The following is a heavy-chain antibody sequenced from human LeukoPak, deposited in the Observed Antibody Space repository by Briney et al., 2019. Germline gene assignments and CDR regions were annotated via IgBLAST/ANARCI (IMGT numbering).Heavy chain of an antibody. J-gene: IGHJ4*02. Sequence: PSETLSLTCTVSGGSINSSSYYWGWIRQPPGEALEWIGSIYPSGYTYYNPSLKSRVTISVDTSKSQFSLKLSSVTAADTAVYYCARSSMFRGVTVDYWGQGTLVTVSS. CDR1: GGSINSSSYY. CDR2: IYPSGYT. CDR3: ARSSMFRGVTVDY. V-gene: IGHV4-39*01. D-gene: IGHD3-10*01.